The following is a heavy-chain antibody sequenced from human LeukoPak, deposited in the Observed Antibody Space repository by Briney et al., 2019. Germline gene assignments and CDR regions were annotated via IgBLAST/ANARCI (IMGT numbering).Heavy chain of an antibody. J-gene: IGHJ6*03. Sequence: SQTLSLTCTVSGGSISSGDYYWSWIRQPPGKGLEWIGYIYYSGSTYYNPSLKSRVTISVDTSKNQFSLKLSSVTAADTAVYYCARASYCSSTSCYKGHYYYMDVWGKGTTVTVSS. CDR3: ARASYCSSTSCYKGHYYYMDV. CDR1: GGSISSGDYY. CDR2: IYYSGST. V-gene: IGHV4-30-4*01. D-gene: IGHD2-2*01.